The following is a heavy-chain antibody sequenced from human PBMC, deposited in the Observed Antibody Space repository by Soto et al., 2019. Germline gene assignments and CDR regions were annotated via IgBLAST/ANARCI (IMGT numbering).Heavy chain of an antibody. CDR2: ISGSGANT. CDR1: GFTFSSIA. CDR3: AKVGGGPAAAGNYYFDY. Sequence: EVQLLESGGGLVQPGGSLRLSCAASGFTFSSIAMSWVRQAPGKGLEWVAAISGSGANTYYADSVMGRFTISRDNSKTTLVQQMNSLRTEDTAVYYCAKVGGGPAAAGNYYFDYWGQGTLVTVSS. D-gene: IGHD6-13*01. J-gene: IGHJ4*02. V-gene: IGHV3-23*01.